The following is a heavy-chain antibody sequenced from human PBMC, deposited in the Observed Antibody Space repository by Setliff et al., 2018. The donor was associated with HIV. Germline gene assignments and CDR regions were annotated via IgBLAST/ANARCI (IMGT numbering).Heavy chain of an antibody. V-gene: IGHV4-34*01. J-gene: IGHJ5*02. CDR3: ASEKSTIPNWFDP. D-gene: IGHD2-2*01. CDR2: IDQSGST. CDR1: GECLSGYY. Sequence: ASETLSLTCAVYGECLSGYYWSWSRQPPGKGLEWIGEIDQSGSTNYNPPLKSRVTISVDTSKNQFSLKLRSVTAVDTAVYYCASEKSTIPNWFDPWGQGTLVTVSS.